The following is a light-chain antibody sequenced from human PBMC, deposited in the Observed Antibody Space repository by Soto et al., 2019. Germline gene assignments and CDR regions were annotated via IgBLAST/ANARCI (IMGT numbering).Light chain of an antibody. CDR3: QEYDKWPLT. Sequence: EIVMTQYPATLSVSPGERATLSCRASQSLSSNLAWYRRKPGQAPRLLIYGASTRATGIPARFSGSESGTEFTLTISSLQSEDCAVYYGQEYDKWPLTFGGVTMVDIK. CDR1: QSLSSN. V-gene: IGKV3-15*01. CDR2: GAS. J-gene: IGKJ4*01.